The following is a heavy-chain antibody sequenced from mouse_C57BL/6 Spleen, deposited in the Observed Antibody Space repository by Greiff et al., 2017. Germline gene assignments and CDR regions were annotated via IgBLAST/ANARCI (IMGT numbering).Heavy chain of an antibody. J-gene: IGHJ2*01. CDR2: INPGSGGT. D-gene: IGHD1-1*01. Sequence: QVHVKQSGAELVRPGTSVKVSCKASGYAFTNYLIEWVKQRPGQGLEWIGVINPGSGGTNYNEKFKGKATLTADKSSSTAYMQLSSLTSEDSAVYFCARWDYYGSSYDYWGQGTTLTVSS. CDR3: ARWDYYGSSYDY. CDR1: GYAFTNYL. V-gene: IGHV1-54*01.